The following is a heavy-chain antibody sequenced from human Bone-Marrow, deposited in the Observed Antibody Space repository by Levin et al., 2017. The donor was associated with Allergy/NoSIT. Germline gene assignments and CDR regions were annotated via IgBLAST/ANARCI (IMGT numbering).Heavy chain of an antibody. D-gene: IGHD1-26*01. CDR2: IGGRGDTS. Sequence: GESLKISCAASGFAFSSFAMGWVRQAPGRGLEWVSTIGGRGDTSDYSDSVRGRCTISRDNSNDTLFLQLSRLRPDDTATYYCAKQRGAAIDFWGQGTLVTVSS. CDR1: GFAFSSFA. CDR3: AKQRGAAIDF. J-gene: IGHJ4*02. V-gene: IGHV3-23*01.